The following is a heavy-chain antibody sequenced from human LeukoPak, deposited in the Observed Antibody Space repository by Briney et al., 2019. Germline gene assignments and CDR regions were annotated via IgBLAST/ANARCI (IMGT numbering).Heavy chain of an antibody. V-gene: IGHV3-23*01. CDR3: AKDLDIVATITGN. CDR1: GFSLSRYW. J-gene: IGHJ4*02. D-gene: IGHD5-12*01. Sequence: PGGSLRLSCAASGFSLSRYWMSWVRQAPGKGLEWVSGVSGSGGSTYYADSVKGRFTISRDNSKNTLYLQMNSLRAEDTAVYYCAKDLDIVATITGNWGQGTLVTVSS. CDR2: VSGSGGST.